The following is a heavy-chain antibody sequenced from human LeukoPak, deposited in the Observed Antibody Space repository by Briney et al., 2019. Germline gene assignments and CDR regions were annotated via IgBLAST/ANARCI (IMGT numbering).Heavy chain of an antibody. CDR3: ARSGYSSGWPRGGAFDI. CDR1: GYTFTGYY. J-gene: IGHJ3*02. V-gene: IGHV1-2*06. D-gene: IGHD6-19*01. CDR2: INPNSGGA. Sequence: ASVKVSCKASGYTFTGYYIHWVRQAPGQGLEWMGRINPNSGGANYAQKFQGRVTMTRDTSISTAYMELSRLRSDDTAVYYCARSGYSSGWPRGGAFDIWGQGTMVTVSS.